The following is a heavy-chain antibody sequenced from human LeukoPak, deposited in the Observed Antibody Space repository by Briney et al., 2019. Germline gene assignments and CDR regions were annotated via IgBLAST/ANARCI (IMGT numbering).Heavy chain of an antibody. V-gene: IGHV3-9*01. CDR2: ISWNSGSI. D-gene: IGHD6-13*01. J-gene: IGHJ4*02. CDR3: AKAVEAGYFDY. Sequence: GGSLRLSCAASGFTFDDYAMHWVRQAPGKGLEWVSGISWNSGSIGYADSVKGRFTISRDNAKNSLYLQMNSLRAEDTALYYCAKAVEAGYFDYWGQGTLATVSS. CDR1: GFTFDDYA.